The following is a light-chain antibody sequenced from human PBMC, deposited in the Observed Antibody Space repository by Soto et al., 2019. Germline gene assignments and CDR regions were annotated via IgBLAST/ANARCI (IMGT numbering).Light chain of an antibody. CDR1: QSVSSSY. CDR3: QQYGSSPGFT. Sequence: EIVLTQSPGTLSLSPGERATLSCRASQSVSSSYLAWYQQKPGQAPRLLIYGASSRATGIPDRFSGSGSGTAFTLTISRLEPEDLAVYYCQQYGSSPGFTFGPGTKVDIK. J-gene: IGKJ3*01. V-gene: IGKV3-20*01. CDR2: GAS.